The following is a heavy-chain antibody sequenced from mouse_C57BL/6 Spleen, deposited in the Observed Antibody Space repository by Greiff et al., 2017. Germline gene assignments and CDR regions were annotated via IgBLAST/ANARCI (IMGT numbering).Heavy chain of an antibody. CDR1: GYAFSSSW. J-gene: IGHJ1*03. CDR2: IYPGDGDT. CDR3: ARWPGSSRGYFDV. D-gene: IGHD1-1*01. Sequence: VHLVESGPELVKPGASVKISCKASGYAFSSSWMNWVKQRPGKGLEWIGRIYPGDGDTNYNGKFKGKATLTADKSSSTAYMQLSSLTSEDSAVYVCARWPGSSRGYFDVWGTGTTVTVSS. V-gene: IGHV1-82*01.